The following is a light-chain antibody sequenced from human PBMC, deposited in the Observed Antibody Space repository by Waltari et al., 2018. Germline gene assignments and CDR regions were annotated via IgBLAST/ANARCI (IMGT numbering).Light chain of an antibody. J-gene: IGKJ1*01. CDR2: GAS. Sequence: EIVLPQSPGTLSLSPGDRATLSCRASQSISRTLAWYQHKPGQAPRLLSYGASTRPTGIPDRFSGSGSGTDFSLTISRLEPEDFAVYYCQHYVRLPVTFGQGTKVEIK. CDR1: QSISRT. V-gene: IGKV3-20*01. CDR3: QHYVRLPVT.